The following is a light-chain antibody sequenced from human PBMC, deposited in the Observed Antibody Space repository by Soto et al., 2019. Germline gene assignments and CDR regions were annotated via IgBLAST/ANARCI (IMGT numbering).Light chain of an antibody. Sequence: EIVLTQSPGTLSLSPGERATLSCRASQSFAGSDLAWYQQQPGQAPRLLIYVVSSRATGIPDRFSGGESGMDFTLPGGRLEPEDFAVYYCQQDGASRTFGQGTKVEIK. CDR3: QQDGASRT. CDR2: VVS. J-gene: IGKJ1*01. V-gene: IGKV3-20*01. CDR1: QSFAGSD.